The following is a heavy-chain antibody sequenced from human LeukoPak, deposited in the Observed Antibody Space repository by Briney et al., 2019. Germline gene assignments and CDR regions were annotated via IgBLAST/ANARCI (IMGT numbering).Heavy chain of an antibody. Sequence: PSETLSLTCTVSGGSISSSYYYWGWIRQPPGKGLEWIGYIYHNGNTYYSPSLKSRVTISVDRSKNQLSLKLSSVTAADTAMYYCASGGYSYGFDYWGQGTLVTVSS. CDR3: ASGGYSYGFDY. J-gene: IGHJ4*02. V-gene: IGHV4-30-2*01. D-gene: IGHD5-18*01. CDR1: GGSISSSYYY. CDR2: IYHNGNT.